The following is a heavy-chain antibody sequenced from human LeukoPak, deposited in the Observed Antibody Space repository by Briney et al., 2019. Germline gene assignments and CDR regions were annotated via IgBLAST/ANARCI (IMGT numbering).Heavy chain of an antibody. Sequence: GRSLRLSCAASGFTFSSYGMHWVRQAPGKGLEWVAVILYWGSTKYYADSVKGRFTISRDNSKNTLYLQMNSLRAEDTAVYYCARVRRITIFGVVPDHGSAFDIWGQGTMVTVAS. J-gene: IGHJ3*02. CDR3: ARVRRITIFGVVPDHGSAFDI. V-gene: IGHV3-33*05. D-gene: IGHD3-3*01. CDR2: ILYWGSTK. CDR1: GFTFSSYG.